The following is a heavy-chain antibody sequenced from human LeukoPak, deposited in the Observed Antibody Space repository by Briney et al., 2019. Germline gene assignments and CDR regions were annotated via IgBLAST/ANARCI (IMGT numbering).Heavy chain of an antibody. D-gene: IGHD6-13*01. V-gene: IGHV3-53*01. Sequence: PGGSLRLSCAASGFIVNGKYMSWVRQAPGKGLEWVSVIHTNDKTYYADSVQGRFTISRDNSKNTLFLQMNTLRAEDTAVYYCATRIAAGGLFFFDYWGQATLVTVSS. CDR3: ATRIAAGGLFFFDY. J-gene: IGHJ4*02. CDR1: GFIVNGKY. CDR2: IHTNDKT.